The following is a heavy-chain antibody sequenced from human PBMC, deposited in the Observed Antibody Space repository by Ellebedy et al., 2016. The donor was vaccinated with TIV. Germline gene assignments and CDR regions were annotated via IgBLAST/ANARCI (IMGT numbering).Heavy chain of an antibody. J-gene: IGHJ6*02. CDR2: FYSDGRT. CDR3: ARVRGRSESYAMDV. V-gene: IGHV3-66*01. Sequence: GESLKISCAASGLTVSSNYMNWVRQAPGKGLEWVSVFYSDGRTYFADSVKGRLTVSRDITRNTLYLQMNSLRAEDTAVYFCARVRGRSESYAMDVWGQGTTVTVSS. CDR1: GLTVSSNY.